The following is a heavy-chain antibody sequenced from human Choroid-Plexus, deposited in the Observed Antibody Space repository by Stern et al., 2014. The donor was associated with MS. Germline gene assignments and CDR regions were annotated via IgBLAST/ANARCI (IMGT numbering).Heavy chain of an antibody. CDR1: GFTFGRCA. J-gene: IGHJ5*02. D-gene: IGHD2/OR15-2a*01. CDR3: AKDRQYLTYFFDH. V-gene: IGHV3-30*18. Sequence: VQLVESGGGVVQPGRPLRLSCVASGFTFGRCAMHWVRQASGNGLDWVAGVSYDGSNKYYADSVKGRFTISRDNSQNTLYMQMSSLRPEDTAVYYCAKDRQYLTYFFDHWGQGSLVTVSS. CDR2: VSYDGSNK.